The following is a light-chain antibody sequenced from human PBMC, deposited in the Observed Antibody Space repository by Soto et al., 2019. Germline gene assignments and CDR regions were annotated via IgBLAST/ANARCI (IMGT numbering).Light chain of an antibody. Sequence: EIVMTQSPATLSVSPGEGATLSFSASQSVSTHLAWYQQIPGQAPRLLIYGTSTRAAGIPARFSGRGSGTEFTFTISSLQSEDFAVYHCQQYHDWPITFGQGTRLEIK. CDR3: QQYHDWPIT. CDR2: GTS. CDR1: QSVSTH. V-gene: IGKV3-15*01. J-gene: IGKJ5*01.